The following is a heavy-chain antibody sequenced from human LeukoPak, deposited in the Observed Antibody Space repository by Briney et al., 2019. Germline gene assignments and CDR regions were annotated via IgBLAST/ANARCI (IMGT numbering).Heavy chain of an antibody. CDR3: TTATSY. V-gene: IGHV3-15*01. CDR1: GFTFSNAW. Sequence: GGSLRLSCAASGFTFSNAWMSWVRQAPGKGLEWVGRITSKTYGGTTDYAAPVKGRFTISRDDSKNAVYLQMNSLKIEDTAVYYCTTATSYWGQGSLVTVSS. J-gene: IGHJ4*02. CDR2: ITSKTYGGTT.